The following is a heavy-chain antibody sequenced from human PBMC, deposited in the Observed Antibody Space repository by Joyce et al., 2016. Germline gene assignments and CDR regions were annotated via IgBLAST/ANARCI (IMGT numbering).Heavy chain of an antibody. V-gene: IGHV3-7*03. Sequence: EVHLVESGGGLVQPGGSLRLSCAASGFTFSSYWMSWVGQAPGKGLEWVANIKKDGSERYYVDSVKGRFTISRDNTKNSLYLQMNSLRVEDTAVYYCASPGTRYWGQGTLVTVSS. J-gene: IGHJ4*02. CDR3: ASPGTRY. CDR2: IKKDGSER. D-gene: IGHD1-14*01. CDR1: GFTFSSYW.